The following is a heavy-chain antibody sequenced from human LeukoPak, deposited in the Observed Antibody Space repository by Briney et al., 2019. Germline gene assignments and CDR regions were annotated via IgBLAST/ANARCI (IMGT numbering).Heavy chain of an antibody. CDR2: IYYTGNT. CDR3: ARGSWESLAFDI. CDR1: GDSIIGYY. Sequence: PSETLSLTCSVSGDSIIGYYWGWIRQPPGKGLEWVGNIYYTGNTYYNSSLKSRVTISLDTSKNQFSLKVISMTAADTAVYYCARGSWESLAFDIWGQGTMVTVSS. D-gene: IGHD1-26*01. V-gene: IGHV4-39*07. J-gene: IGHJ3*02.